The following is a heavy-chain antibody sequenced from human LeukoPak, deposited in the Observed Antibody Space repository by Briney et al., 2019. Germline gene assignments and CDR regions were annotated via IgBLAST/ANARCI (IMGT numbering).Heavy chain of an antibody. CDR1: GFTFSSYW. Sequence: GSLRLSCAASGFTFSSYWMSWVRQPPGKGLEWIGEINHSGSTNYNPSLKSRVTISVDTSKNQFSLKLSSVTAADTAVYYCARARSSGWSQNWFDPWGQGTLVTVSS. CDR3: ARARSSGWSQNWFDP. J-gene: IGHJ5*02. CDR2: INHSGST. D-gene: IGHD6-19*01. V-gene: IGHV4-34*01.